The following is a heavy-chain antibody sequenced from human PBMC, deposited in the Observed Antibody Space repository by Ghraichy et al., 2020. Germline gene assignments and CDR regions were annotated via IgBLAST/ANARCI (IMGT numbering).Heavy chain of an antibody. Sequence: SETLSLTCTVSGGSISSSCFYWGWIRQPPGKGLEWIGNIYYSGRAYHNPSLKSRVTISVDTSKNQLSLKLSSVTAADTAVYYCATHLNALYGVDVWGQGTTVTVSS. D-gene: IGHD1-1*01. V-gene: IGHV4-39*01. CDR1: GGSISSSCFY. CDR3: ATHLNALYGVDV. J-gene: IGHJ6*02. CDR2: IYYSGRA.